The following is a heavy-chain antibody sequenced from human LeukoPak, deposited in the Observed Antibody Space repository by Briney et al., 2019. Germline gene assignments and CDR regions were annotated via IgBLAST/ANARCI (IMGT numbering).Heavy chain of an antibody. CDR2: IYPGDSDT. D-gene: IGHD3-3*01. V-gene: IGHV5-51*01. Sequence: GESLKISCKGSGYSFTSYWIGWVRQMPGKGLEWMGIIYPGDSDTRYSPSFQGQVTISADKSISTAYLQWSSLKASDTAMYYCARQNYDFWSVNAFDIWGQGTMVTVSS. J-gene: IGHJ3*02. CDR3: ARQNYDFWSVNAFDI. CDR1: GYSFTSYW.